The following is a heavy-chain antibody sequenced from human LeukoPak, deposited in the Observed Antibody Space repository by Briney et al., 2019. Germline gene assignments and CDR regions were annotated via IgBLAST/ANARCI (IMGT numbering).Heavy chain of an antibody. CDR3: GKTTVGYSSGQKPAWLVDY. J-gene: IGHJ4*02. CDR1: GFTFGSHA. CDR2: IFGSGGSP. Sequence: GGSLRLSCEASGFTFGSHAMYWVRQAPGKGLEWVAGIFGSGGSPHYADPVKGRFTISRDNSRNTVYLQINSLRAEDTAVYYCGKTTVGYSSGQKPAWLVDYWGQGTLVTVSS. D-gene: IGHD5-18*01. V-gene: IGHV3-23*01.